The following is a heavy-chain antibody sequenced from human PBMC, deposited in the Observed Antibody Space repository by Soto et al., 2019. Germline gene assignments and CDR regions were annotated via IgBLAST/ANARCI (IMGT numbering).Heavy chain of an antibody. V-gene: IGHV3-30*18. CDR2: ISYDGSYQ. CDR3: AKVPRYNGRNNYFDA. J-gene: IGHJ4*02. CDR1: GFTFNIIG. D-gene: IGHD1-26*01. Sequence: QVKLAESGGGVVQPGRSLRLSCAASGFTFNIIGMHWVRQAPGKGLEWVALISYDGSYQYYADSVKGRFTISRDNSKNTLYLQMNNLRAEDTAVYYCAKVPRYNGRNNYFDAWGQGTLVTVSS.